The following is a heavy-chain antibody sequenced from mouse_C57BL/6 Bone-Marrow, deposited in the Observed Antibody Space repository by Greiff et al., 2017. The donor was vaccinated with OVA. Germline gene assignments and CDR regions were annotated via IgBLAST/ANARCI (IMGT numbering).Heavy chain of an antibody. CDR1: GYAFTNYL. D-gene: IGHD2-4*01. Sequence: VQLQQSGAELVRPGTSVKVSCKASGYAFTNYLIEWVKQRPGQGLEWIGVINPGSGGTNYNEKFKGKATLTADKSSSTAYMQLSSLTSEDSAVYFCARSDDYDKVYLDYWGQGTTLTVSS. J-gene: IGHJ2*01. V-gene: IGHV1-54*01. CDR2: INPGSGGT. CDR3: ARSDDYDKVYLDY.